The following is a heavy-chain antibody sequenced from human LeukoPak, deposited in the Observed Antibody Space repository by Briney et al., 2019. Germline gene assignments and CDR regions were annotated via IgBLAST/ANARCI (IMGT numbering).Heavy chain of an antibody. D-gene: IGHD4-23*01. CDR1: GFTFNNYA. CDR2: ISRDGTVQ. J-gene: IGHJ4*02. CDR3: ARSSREPRGYAPWELMPPFDY. Sequence: GGSLRLSCAASGFTFNNYAMHWVRQAPGGGLEWVAVISRDGTVQYYADSVKGRFTISRDNAKTSLYLQMNSLRAEDTAVYYCARSSREPRGYAPWELMPPFDYWGQGTLVTVSS. V-gene: IGHV3-30*04.